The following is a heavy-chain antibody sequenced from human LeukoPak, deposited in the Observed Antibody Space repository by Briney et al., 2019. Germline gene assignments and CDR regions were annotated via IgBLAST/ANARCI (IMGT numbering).Heavy chain of an antibody. Sequence: PGRSLRLSCAASGFTSDDYAMHWVRQAPGKGLGWVSGISRNSDTIGYADSVKGRFTISRDNAKNSLYVQINSLRIEDMALYYCAKSYINYGGNSADAFDIWGQGTMVTVSS. CDR3: AKSYINYGGNSADAFDI. V-gene: IGHV3-9*02. CDR2: ISRNSDTI. CDR1: GFTSDDYA. J-gene: IGHJ3*02. D-gene: IGHD4-23*01.